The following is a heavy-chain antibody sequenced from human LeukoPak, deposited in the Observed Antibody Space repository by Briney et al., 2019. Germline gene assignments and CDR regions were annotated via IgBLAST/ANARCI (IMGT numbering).Heavy chain of an antibody. J-gene: IGHJ4*02. CDR1: GFTFSNYA. CDR3: TTPGDSGWYNH. Sequence: GFLRLSCAATGFTFSNYAMSWVRQAPGKGLEWVSVISRNGAHPYYIDSVRDRFTVSRDNSKNIMYLQMNSLRAEDAALYYCTTPGDSGWYNHWGQGTLVTVSS. D-gene: IGHD6-19*01. V-gene: IGHV3-23*01. CDR2: ISRNGAHP.